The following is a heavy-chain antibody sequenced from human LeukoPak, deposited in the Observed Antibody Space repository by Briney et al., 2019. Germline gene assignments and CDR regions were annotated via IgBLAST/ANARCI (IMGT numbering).Heavy chain of an antibody. J-gene: IGHJ4*02. CDR2: ISSSSSYI. CDR3: ARDSNHYDSSPN. CDR1: GFTFSSYS. Sequence: PGGSLRLSCAASGFTFSSYSMNWVRQAPGKGLEWVSSISSSSSYIYYADSVKGRFTISRDNAKNSLYLQMNSLRAEDTAVYYCARDSNHYDSSPNWGQGTLVTVSS. V-gene: IGHV3-21*01. D-gene: IGHD3-22*01.